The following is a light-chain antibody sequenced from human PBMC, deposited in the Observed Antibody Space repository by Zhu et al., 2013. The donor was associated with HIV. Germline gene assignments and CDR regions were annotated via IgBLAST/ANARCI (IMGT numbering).Light chain of an antibody. CDR1: NSDVGYFAS. V-gene: IGLV2-14*01. Sequence: QSALTQPASVSGSPGQSITISCTGTNSDVGYFASVSWYQQHPGKAPKLIIYEVNKRPSGVSNRFSASKSGNTASLTISGLQAEDEADYYCSSYTNSATLIFGGGTKLTVL. CDR3: SSYTNSATLI. CDR2: EVN. J-gene: IGLJ2*01.